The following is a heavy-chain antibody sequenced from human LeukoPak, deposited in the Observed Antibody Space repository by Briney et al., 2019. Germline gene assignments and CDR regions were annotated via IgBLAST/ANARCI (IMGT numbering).Heavy chain of an antibody. CDR1: GFTFSSYW. V-gene: IGHV3-7*01. CDR2: IKQDGSEK. D-gene: IGHD3-3*01. J-gene: IGHJ6*02. CDR3: ARDASYYDFWSGYFSARPDYYYGMDV. Sequence: PGGSLRLSCAASGFTFSSYWMSWVRQAPGKGLEWVANIKQDGSEKYYVDSVKGRFTISRDNAKNSLYLQMNSLRAEDTAVYYCARDASYYDFWSGYFSARPDYYYGMDVWGQGTTVTVSS.